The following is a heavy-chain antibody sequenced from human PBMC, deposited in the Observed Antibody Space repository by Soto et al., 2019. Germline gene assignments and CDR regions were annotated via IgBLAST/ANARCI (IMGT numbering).Heavy chain of an antibody. D-gene: IGHD3-10*01. Sequence: PGGSLRLSCAASGFTFSSYGMHWVRQAPGKGLEWVSVIYSGGSSYYAVSVQGRFTISRDNSKNTVYLQMNSLRGEDTAMYYCARLGPYGSESYSFRYNWFDPWGQGTQVTVSS. CDR2: IYSGGSS. V-gene: IGHV3-53*01. CDR1: GFTFSSYG. CDR3: ARLGPYGSESYSFRYNWFDP. J-gene: IGHJ5*02.